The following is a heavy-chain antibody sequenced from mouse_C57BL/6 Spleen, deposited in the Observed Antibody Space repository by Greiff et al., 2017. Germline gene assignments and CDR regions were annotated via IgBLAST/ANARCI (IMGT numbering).Heavy chain of an antibody. Sequence: VQLQQSGAELVKPGASVKISCKASGYAFSSYWMNWVKQRPGKGLEWIGQIYPGDGDTNYNGKFKGKATLTADKSSSTAYMQLSSLTSEDSAVYFCARWGNYLYYYAMDYWGQGTSVTVSS. CDR2: IYPGDGDT. CDR3: ARWGNYLYYYAMDY. J-gene: IGHJ4*01. CDR1: GYAFSSYW. V-gene: IGHV1-80*01. D-gene: IGHD2-1*01.